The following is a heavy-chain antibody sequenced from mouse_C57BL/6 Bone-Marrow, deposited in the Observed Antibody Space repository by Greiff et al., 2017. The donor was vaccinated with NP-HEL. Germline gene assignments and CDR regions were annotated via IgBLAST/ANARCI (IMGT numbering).Heavy chain of an antibody. V-gene: IGHV5-6*01. Sequence: EVQVVESGGDLVKPGGSLKLSCAASGFTFSSYGMSWVRQTPDKRLEWVATISSGGSYTYYPDSVKGRFTISRDNAKNTLYLQMSSLKSEDTAMYYCARGVGFDYWGQGTTLTVSS. CDR3: ARGVGFDY. CDR2: ISSGGSYT. J-gene: IGHJ2*01. CDR1: GFTFSSYG. D-gene: IGHD1-1*01.